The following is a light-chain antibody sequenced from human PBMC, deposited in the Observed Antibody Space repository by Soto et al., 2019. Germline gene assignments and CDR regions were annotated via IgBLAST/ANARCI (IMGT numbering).Light chain of an antibody. CDR2: GAR. J-gene: IGKJ1*01. CDR1: QSVTIGY. V-gene: IGKV3-20*01. Sequence: VLTQSPGTLSLSPGERATLSCSSSQSVTIGYLAWFQQKPGQAPRLLIYGARTRATGVPDRFSVSGSGTEFSLTISSLQADDFATYYCQQYSNYFRTFGQGTKVDIK. CDR3: QQYSNYFRT.